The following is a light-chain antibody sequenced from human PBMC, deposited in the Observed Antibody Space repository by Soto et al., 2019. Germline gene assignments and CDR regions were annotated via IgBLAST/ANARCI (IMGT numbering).Light chain of an antibody. CDR2: EVS. J-gene: IGLJ2*01. V-gene: IGLV2-14*01. Sequence: QSVLTQPASVSRSPGQSITISCTGTSSDVGGYNYVSWYQQHPGKAPKLIIFEVSNRPSGVSNRFSGSKSGNTASLTISGLQADDEADYYCSSYTSDNAYVLLGGGTQLTVL. CDR3: SSYTSDNAYVL. CDR1: SSDVGGYNY.